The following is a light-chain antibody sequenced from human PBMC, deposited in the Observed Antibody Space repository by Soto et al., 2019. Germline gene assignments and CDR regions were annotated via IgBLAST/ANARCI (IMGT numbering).Light chain of an antibody. CDR1: SSDVGGYNY. CDR2: DVS. CDR3: SSYTSSSTLV. J-gene: IGLJ1*01. Sequence: QSVLTQPASVSGSPGQSITISCTGTSSDVGGYNYVSWYQQHPGKDPKLMIYDVSNRPSGVSNRFSGSKSGNTASLTISGLQAEDEADYYCSSYTSSSTLVCGTGTKLTVL. V-gene: IGLV2-14*01.